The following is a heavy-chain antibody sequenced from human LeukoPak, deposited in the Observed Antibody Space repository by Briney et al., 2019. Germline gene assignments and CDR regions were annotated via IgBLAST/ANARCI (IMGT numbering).Heavy chain of an antibody. CDR1: GGSISTHH. CDR3: ARDPFRSSFDP. J-gene: IGHJ5*02. Sequence: SETLSLTCSVSGGSISTHHWAWIRQPAGKALEWIGRLHYSGTREYNPSLKSRVTISVDTSKNQFSLKMTSATAADTAVYFCARDPFRSSFDPWGQGILVTVSS. D-gene: IGHD3-3*01. CDR2: LHYSGTR. V-gene: IGHV4-4*07.